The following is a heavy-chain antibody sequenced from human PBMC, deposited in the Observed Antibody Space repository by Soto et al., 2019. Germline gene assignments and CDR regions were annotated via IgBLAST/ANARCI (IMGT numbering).Heavy chain of an antibody. D-gene: IGHD5-12*01. CDR3: AKDPSLLLYSGLDY. CDR1: RFTFSNYA. V-gene: IGHV3-30*18. Sequence: GGSLRLSCAASRFTFSNYAMHWVRQAPGKGLEWVTVISYDGSNKFYADSVKGRFTISRDNSKNTLDLQMNSLRLEDTAVYYCAKDPSLLLYSGLDYWGQGNLVTVSS. J-gene: IGHJ4*02. CDR2: ISYDGSNK.